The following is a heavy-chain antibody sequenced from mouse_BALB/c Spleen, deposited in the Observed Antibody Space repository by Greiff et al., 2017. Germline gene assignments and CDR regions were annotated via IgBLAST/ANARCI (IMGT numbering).Heavy chain of an antibody. D-gene: IGHD2-3*01. CDR3: ARSDDGYYGNYAMDY. CDR2: ISSGGST. J-gene: IGHJ4*01. CDR1: GFTFSSYA. V-gene: IGHV5-6-5*01. Sequence: DVKLVESGGGLVKPGGSLKLSCAASGFTFSSYAMSWVRQTPEKRLEWVASISSGGSTYYPDSVKGRFTISRDNARNILYLQMSSLRSEDTAMYYCARSDDGYYGNYAMDYWGQGTSVTVSS.